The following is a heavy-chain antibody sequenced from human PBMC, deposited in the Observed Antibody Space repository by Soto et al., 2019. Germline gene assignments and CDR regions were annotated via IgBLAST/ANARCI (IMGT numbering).Heavy chain of an antibody. CDR3: ARAPRELLAEGPLFLYYYYGLDV. Sequence: SETLSLTCAVSGGSFSDTFWSWVRQSPGRGLEWIGEVFHTGNTNYNPSLKSRVTLSVDTAKNQFSLRLTSVTAADSAVYYCARAPRELLAEGPLFLYYYYGLDVWGQGTTVTVSS. CDR1: GGSFSDTF. D-gene: IGHD1-7*01. V-gene: IGHV4-34*12. CDR2: VFHTGNT. J-gene: IGHJ6*02.